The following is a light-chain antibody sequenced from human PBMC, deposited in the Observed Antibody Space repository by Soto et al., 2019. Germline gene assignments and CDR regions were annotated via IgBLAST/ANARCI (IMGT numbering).Light chain of an antibody. CDR2: DAS. CDR1: KSVSSSY. V-gene: IGKV3-20*01. Sequence: EIVLTQSPGTLSLSPGERATLSCRASKSVSSSYLAWNQQKPGQAPRLLIYDASSRATGIPDMFSGSGSGTDFTLTISRLEPEDFAVYYCQEYGSSPPYTFGQGTKLEIK. CDR3: QEYGSSPPYT. J-gene: IGKJ2*01.